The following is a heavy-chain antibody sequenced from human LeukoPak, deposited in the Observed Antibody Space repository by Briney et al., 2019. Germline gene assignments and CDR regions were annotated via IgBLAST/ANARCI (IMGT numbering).Heavy chain of an antibody. CDR2: IKEDGSDK. V-gene: IGHV3-7*03. J-gene: IGHJ3*02. CDR3: AKDSFFSSGLLRGAFDI. CDR1: GFMFSSSW. D-gene: IGHD3-22*01. Sequence: GGSLRLSCAASGFMFSSSWMAWVRQAPGKGLEWVANIKEDGSDKNYVDSVKGRFTISRDNAKNSLYLQMNSLRAEDTAVYYCAKDSFFSSGLLRGAFDIWGQGTMVTVSS.